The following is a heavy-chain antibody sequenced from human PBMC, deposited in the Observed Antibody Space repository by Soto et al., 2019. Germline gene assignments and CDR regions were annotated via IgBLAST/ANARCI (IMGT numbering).Heavy chain of an antibody. D-gene: IGHD3-9*01. CDR1: GFSFSNSA. CDR3: ATVPRWVLRYPDWFFDY. CDR2: ISGSGDIT. V-gene: IGHV3-23*01. J-gene: IGHJ4*02. Sequence: EVQLLESGGGLVQPGGSLRLSCAVSGFSFSNSAMTWVRQAPGKGLEWVSGISGSGDITYNTDSVKGRFAISRDTSTNVAYLQMRSLRADDTAVYYCATVPRWVLRYPDWFFDYWGQPTLVTVSS.